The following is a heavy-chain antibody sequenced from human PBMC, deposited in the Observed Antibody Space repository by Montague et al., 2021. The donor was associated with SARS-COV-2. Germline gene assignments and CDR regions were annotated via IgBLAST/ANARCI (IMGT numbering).Heavy chain of an antibody. V-gene: IGHV4-34*01. D-gene: IGHD2-21*01. Sequence: SETLSLTCAVYGGSFSGYYWSWIRQPPGKGLEWIGEINPSGGTNXNPSLESRVTISADTSKKQFSLKFSSVSAADTAVYCCARGRCGGAAYWGQGTLVTVSS. CDR2: INPSGGT. J-gene: IGHJ4*02. CDR3: ARGRCGGAAY. CDR1: GGSFSGYY.